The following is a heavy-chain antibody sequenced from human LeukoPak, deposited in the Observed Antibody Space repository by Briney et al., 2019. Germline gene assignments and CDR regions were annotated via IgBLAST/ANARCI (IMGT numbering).Heavy chain of an antibody. V-gene: IGHV3-30*01. CDR3: ARDRGGYCSSTSCPTGFDY. Sequence: GGSLRLSCPASGFTFSSYAMHGVRQAPGKGLEGEAVISYEGNNKYYADYVKGRFTISRDNSKNTLYLQMNSLRAEDTAVYYCARDRGGYCSSTSCPTGFDYWGQGTLVTVSS. J-gene: IGHJ4*02. CDR1: GFTFSSYA. D-gene: IGHD2-2*01. CDR2: ISYEGNNK.